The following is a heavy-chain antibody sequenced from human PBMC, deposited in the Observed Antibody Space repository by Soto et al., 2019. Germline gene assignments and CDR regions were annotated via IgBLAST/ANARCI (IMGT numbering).Heavy chain of an antibody. J-gene: IGHJ4*02. Sequence: PGGSLRLSCAASGFNFSSYAMSWVRQAPGKGLEWVSGISGSGGITYYADSVKGRFTISRDNSKNTLYLQMNSLRAEDTAVYYCARAYEGDYFDYWGQGTLVTVSS. CDR2: ISGSGGIT. CDR1: GFNFSSYA. CDR3: ARAYEGDYFDY. D-gene: IGHD3-16*01. V-gene: IGHV3-23*01.